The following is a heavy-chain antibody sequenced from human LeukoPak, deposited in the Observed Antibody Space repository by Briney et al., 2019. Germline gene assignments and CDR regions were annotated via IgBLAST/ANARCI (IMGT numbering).Heavy chain of an antibody. J-gene: IGHJ4*02. Sequence: ASLKVSCKASGYTFTGYYMHWVRQAPGQGREWMGWINPNSGGTNYAQKFQGRVTMTRGTSISTAYMELSRLRSDDTAVYYCARDLYYYDSTAGYWGQGTLVTVSS. CDR1: GYTFTGYY. CDR3: ARDLYYYDSTAGY. CDR2: INPNSGGT. V-gene: IGHV1-2*02. D-gene: IGHD3-22*01.